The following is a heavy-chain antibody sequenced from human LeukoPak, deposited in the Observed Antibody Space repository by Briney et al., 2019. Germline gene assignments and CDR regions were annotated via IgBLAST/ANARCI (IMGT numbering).Heavy chain of an antibody. J-gene: IGHJ4*02. CDR1: GLTLSSYS. D-gene: IGHD3-16*01. CDR2: ISSFSGTI. V-gene: IGHV3-48*01. CDR3: VRDQGGAVSY. Sequence: PGGSLRLSCAASGLTLSSYSMNWVRQAPGKGLEWVSYISSFSGTIDYADSVKGRFIISRDNAQNSLFLQMNSLRAEDTAVYYCVRDQGGAVSYWGQGTLVTVSS.